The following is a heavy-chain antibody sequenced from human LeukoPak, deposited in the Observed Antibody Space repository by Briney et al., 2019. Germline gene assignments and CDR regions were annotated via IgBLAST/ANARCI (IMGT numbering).Heavy chain of an antibody. Sequence: GGSLRLSCAASGFTFSSYWMSWVRQAPGKGLEWVANIKQDGSEKYYVDSVKGRFTISRDNAKNSLYLQMNSLRAEDTAVYYCTRTPGYYSPLGYYYYGMDVWGQGTTVTVSS. CDR1: GFTFSSYW. V-gene: IGHV3-7*01. J-gene: IGHJ6*02. CDR3: TRTPGYYSPLGYYYYGMDV. D-gene: IGHD3-9*01. CDR2: IKQDGSEK.